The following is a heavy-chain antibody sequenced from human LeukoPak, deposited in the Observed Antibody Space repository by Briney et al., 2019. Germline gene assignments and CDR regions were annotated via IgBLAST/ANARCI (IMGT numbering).Heavy chain of an antibody. CDR2: ITPYSGGT. J-gene: IGHJ4*02. CDR3: VRERRHYYDSSGYYFFDY. CDR1: GYSFIDYY. D-gene: IGHD3-22*01. V-gene: IGHV1-2*02. Sequence: ASVKVSCQASGYSFIDYYMHWVRQAPGQGPEWVGWITPYSGGTDYAQKFQDRVTMTSDTATSTAYMTWSRVRSDDTAVYYCVRERRHYYDSSGYYFFDYWGQGTLVTVSS.